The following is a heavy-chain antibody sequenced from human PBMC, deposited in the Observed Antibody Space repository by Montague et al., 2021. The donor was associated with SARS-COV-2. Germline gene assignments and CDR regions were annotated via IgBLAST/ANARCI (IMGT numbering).Heavy chain of an antibody. CDR3: ARVSSGWQNSY. V-gene: IGHV6-1*01. CDR2: CCFRPKKNN. J-gene: IGHJ4*02. Sequence: QGICCFRPKKNNDYAVSVKSRITIKTDTSKNQFSLQLNSVTPEDTAVYYCARVSSGWQNSYWGQGTLVTVSS. D-gene: IGHD6-19*01.